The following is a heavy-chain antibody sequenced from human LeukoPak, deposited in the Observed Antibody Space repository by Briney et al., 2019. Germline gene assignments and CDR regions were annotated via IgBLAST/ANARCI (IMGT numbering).Heavy chain of an antibody. CDR3: ARDAGVVPAAMWVPDAFDI. J-gene: IGHJ3*02. D-gene: IGHD2-2*01. CDR2: ISSSDSTM. CDR1: GFTFDDYY. Sequence: GGSLRLSCAASGFTFDDYYMSWIRQAPGKGLEWLSYISSSDSTMYYADSVKGRFTISRDNAKNSLYLQMNSLRAEDTAVYYCARDAGVVPAAMWVPDAFDIWGQGTMVTVSS. V-gene: IGHV3-11*01.